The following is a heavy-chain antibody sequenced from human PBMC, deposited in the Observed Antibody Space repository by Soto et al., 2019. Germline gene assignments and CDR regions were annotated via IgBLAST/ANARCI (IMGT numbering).Heavy chain of an antibody. CDR1: GFTFYDYA. D-gene: IGHD1-26*01. V-gene: IGHV3-9*01. CDR2: ISWNSGSI. CDR3: AKDGGRVGATEPFDY. Sequence: SLRLSCAASGFTFYDYAIHLFRQSPLKGLEWVSGISWNSGSIGYADSVKGRFTISRDNAKNSLYLQMNSLRAEDTALYYCAKDGGRVGATEPFDYWGQGTLVTVSS. J-gene: IGHJ4*02.